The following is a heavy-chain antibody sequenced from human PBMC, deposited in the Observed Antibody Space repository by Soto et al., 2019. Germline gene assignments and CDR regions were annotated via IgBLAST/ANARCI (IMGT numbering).Heavy chain of an antibody. J-gene: IGHJ5*02. CDR1: GFTFSSYG. Sequence: QVQLVESGGGVVQPGRSLRLSCAASGFTFSSYGMHWVRQAPGKGLEWVAVIWYDGSNKYYADSVKGRFTISRDNSKNTLYLQMNSLRAEDTAVDYCARVYHTVRGAIDPWGQGTLVTVSS. CDR2: IWYDGSNK. D-gene: IGHD3-10*01. V-gene: IGHV3-33*01. CDR3: ARVYHTVRGAIDP.